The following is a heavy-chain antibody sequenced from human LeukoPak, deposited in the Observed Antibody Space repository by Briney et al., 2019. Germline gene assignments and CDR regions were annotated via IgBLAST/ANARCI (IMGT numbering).Heavy chain of an antibody. Sequence: SETLSLTCSFSHGSNSSSSHYWGWVRQPPGKGLEWIGNVYYSGTTYYNPSLTSRITISVDTSKNHFSLKMTSVTAADTAVYYCARVPSTTVVTPVKAFDIWGQGTMVTVSS. V-gene: IGHV4-39*07. J-gene: IGHJ3*02. D-gene: IGHD4-23*01. CDR1: HGSNSSSSHY. CDR3: ARVPSTTVVTPVKAFDI. CDR2: VYYSGTT.